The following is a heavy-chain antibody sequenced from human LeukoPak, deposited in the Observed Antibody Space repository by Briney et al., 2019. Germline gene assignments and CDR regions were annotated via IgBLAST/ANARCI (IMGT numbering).Heavy chain of an antibody. V-gene: IGHV3-23*01. CDR1: GFTFSDYA. CDR2: ISGSGGST. D-gene: IGHD3-9*01. Sequence: GGSLRLSCAASGFTFSDYAMTWVRQAPGKGLEWVSSISGSGGSTYYADSVKGRFTISRDNSRNTLYLQMNSLRAEDTAVYYCAKDSITYYDILTGYSDFDYWGQGTLVTVS. J-gene: IGHJ4*02. CDR3: AKDSITYYDILTGYSDFDY.